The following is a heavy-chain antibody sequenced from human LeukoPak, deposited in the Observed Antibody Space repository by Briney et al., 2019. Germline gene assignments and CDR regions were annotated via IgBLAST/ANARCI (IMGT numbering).Heavy chain of an antibody. V-gene: IGHV3-23*01. CDR3: AKDREQLFWFDP. CDR2: ISGSGGST. D-gene: IGHD6-6*01. CDR1: GFTFSSYA. Sequence: GGSLRLSCAASGFTFSSYAMSWVRRAPGKGLEWVSAISGSGGSTYYADSVKGRFTISRDNSKNTLYLQMNSLRAEDTAVYYCAKDREQLFWFDPWGQGTLVTVSS. J-gene: IGHJ5*02.